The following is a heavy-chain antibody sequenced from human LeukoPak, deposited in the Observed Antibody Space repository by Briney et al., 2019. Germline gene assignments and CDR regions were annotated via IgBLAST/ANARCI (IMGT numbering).Heavy chain of an antibody. D-gene: IGHD6-6*01. CDR2: IIPILGIA. CDR1: GGTFSSYA. Sequence: ASVKVSCKASGGTFSSYAISWVRQAPGQGLEWMGRIIPILGIANYAQKFQGRVTITADKSTSTAYMELSSLRSEDTAVYYRAREYSSSLPNDYWGQGTLVTVSS. V-gene: IGHV1-69*04. CDR3: AREYSSSLPNDY. J-gene: IGHJ4*02.